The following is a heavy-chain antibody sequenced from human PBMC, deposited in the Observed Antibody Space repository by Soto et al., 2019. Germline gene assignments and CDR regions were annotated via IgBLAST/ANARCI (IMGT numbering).Heavy chain of an antibody. CDR3: ARDLGGWTDY. D-gene: IGHD6-19*01. J-gene: IGHJ4*02. Sequence: QVQLVQSGAEVKKPGASVKVSCKASGYTFTSYAMQWVRQAPGQRLEWMGWINAGNGNTKYSQKFHGRVTITSDTSASTDSMELSSLRSEDTAVYYCARDLGGWTDYWGQGTLVTVSS. CDR2: INAGNGNT. CDR1: GYTFTSYA. V-gene: IGHV1-3*01.